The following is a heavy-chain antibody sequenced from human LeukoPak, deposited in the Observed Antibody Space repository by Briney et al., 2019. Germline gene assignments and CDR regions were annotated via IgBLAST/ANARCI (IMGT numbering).Heavy chain of an antibody. CDR1: GFTFSDYY. Sequence: GGSLSPSCAASGFTFSDYYMGWIRRAPGKGLEWVSYISSSGSTIYYADSVKGRFTISRDNAKNSLYLQMNSLRAEDTAVYYCARRMPYSSSWDDAFDIWGQGTMVTVSS. V-gene: IGHV3-11*01. D-gene: IGHD6-13*01. J-gene: IGHJ3*02. CDR3: ARRMPYSSSWDDAFDI. CDR2: ISSSGSTI.